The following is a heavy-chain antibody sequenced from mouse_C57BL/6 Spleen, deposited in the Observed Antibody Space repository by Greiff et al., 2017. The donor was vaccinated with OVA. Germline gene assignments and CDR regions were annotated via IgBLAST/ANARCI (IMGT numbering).Heavy chain of an antibody. J-gene: IGHJ4*01. D-gene: IGHD2-4*01. Sequence: VQLQQPGPELVKPGASVKLSCKASGYTFTSYWMHWVKQRPGQGLEWIGNINPSNGGTNYNEKFKSKATLTVDKSSSTAYMQLSSLTSEDSAVYYCARSGDYDLYAMDYWGQGTSVTVSS. CDR1: GYTFTSYW. V-gene: IGHV1-53*01. CDR3: ARSGDYDLYAMDY. CDR2: INPSNGGT.